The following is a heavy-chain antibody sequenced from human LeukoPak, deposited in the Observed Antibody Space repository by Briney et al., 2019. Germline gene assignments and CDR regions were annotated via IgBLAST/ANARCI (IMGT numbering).Heavy chain of an antibody. D-gene: IGHD1-26*01. J-gene: IGHJ4*02. Sequence: ASVKVSCKVSGYTFTNYGISWVRQAPGQGLEWMGWISVYNGNTNYAQKFQGRVTMTADTSTSTAYMELRSLGSDDTAVYYCARDQSGSYVYWGQGTLVTVSS. CDR2: ISVYNGNT. CDR3: ARDQSGSYVY. V-gene: IGHV1-18*01. CDR1: GYTFTNYG.